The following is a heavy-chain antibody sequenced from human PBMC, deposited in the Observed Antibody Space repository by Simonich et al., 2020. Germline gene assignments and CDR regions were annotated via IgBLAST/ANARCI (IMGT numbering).Heavy chain of an antibody. Sequence: QVQLVQSGAEVKKPGASVKVSCKASGYTFTGYYMHWVRQAPGKGLEGKGRINPNSGGTKNAQKFQGRMTMTRDTTISKAYMELSELRADDTAVYYCARELKGVPVGWGSQIDIWGQGTMVTVSS. J-gene: IGHJ3*02. D-gene: IGHD6-19*01. CDR1: GYTFTGYY. V-gene: IGHV1-2*06. CDR2: INPNSGGT. CDR3: ARELKGVPVGWGSQIDI.